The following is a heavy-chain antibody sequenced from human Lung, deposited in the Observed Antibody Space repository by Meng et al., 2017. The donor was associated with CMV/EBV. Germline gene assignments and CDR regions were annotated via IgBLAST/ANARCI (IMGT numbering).Heavy chain of an antibody. V-gene: IGHV4-34*01. J-gene: IGHJ4*02. CDR1: GGSFSGYY. D-gene: IGHD2-21*02. CDR2: INHSGST. Sequence: SETPSLTCAVYGGSFSGYYWSWIRQPPGKGLEWIGEINHSGSTNYNPSLKSRVTITVDTSKNQFSLKLSSVTAADTAVYYCARGFDVTVWGQGTLVTVSS. CDR3: ARGFDVTV.